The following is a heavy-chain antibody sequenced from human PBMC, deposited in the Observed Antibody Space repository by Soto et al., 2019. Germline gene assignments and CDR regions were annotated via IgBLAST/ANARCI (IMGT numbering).Heavy chain of an antibody. CDR3: ARAGGTTVTGLWHFDS. J-gene: IGHJ4*02. D-gene: IGHD4-17*01. Sequence: GGSLRLSCEASGFTFNTYSMHWVRQPPGKGLEWLAAICYDGTQKYYADSVKGRFIISRDNSKKTLYLEMNSLRAEDTAVYYCARAGGTTVTGLWHFDSWGQGTLVPVSS. CDR1: GFTFNTYS. CDR2: ICYDGTQK. V-gene: IGHV3-33*01.